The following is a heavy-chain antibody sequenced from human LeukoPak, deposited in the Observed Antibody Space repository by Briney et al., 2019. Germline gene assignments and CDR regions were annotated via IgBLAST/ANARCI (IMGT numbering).Heavy chain of an antibody. D-gene: IGHD6-19*01. V-gene: IGHV3-53*01. CDR1: GFTVSSNY. J-gene: IGHJ4*02. Sequence: GGSLRLSCAASGFTVSSNYMSWVRQAPGKGLEWVSVIYSGGSTYYADSVKGRFTISRDNSKNTLYLQMNSLRAEDTAVYYCAKDVETVAGSQIDYWGQGTLVTVSS. CDR2: IYSGGST. CDR3: AKDVETVAGSQIDY.